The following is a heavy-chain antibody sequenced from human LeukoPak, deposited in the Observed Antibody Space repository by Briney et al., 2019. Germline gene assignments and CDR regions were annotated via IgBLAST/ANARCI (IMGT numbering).Heavy chain of an antibody. J-gene: IGHJ4*02. D-gene: IGHD1-26*01. V-gene: IGHV3-53*01. CDR2: IYSTGDT. CDR1: GFTLSAFT. CDR3: ARDKVPDGRWEVDY. Sequence: GGSLRLSCAASGFTLSAFTMNRFRQAPGKGLEWVSVIYSTGDTDYADSVKGRFTISRDGSRSTVFLQMNSLGVEDTALYYCARDKVPDGRWEVDYWGQGTQVIVSS.